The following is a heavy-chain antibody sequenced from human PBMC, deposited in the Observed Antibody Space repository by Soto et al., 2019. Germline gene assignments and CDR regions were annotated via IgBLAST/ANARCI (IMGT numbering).Heavy chain of an antibody. CDR2: IIPILGIA. J-gene: IGHJ6*04. Sequence: SVKVSCKASGCTFSSYTMSWVRQAPGQGLEWMGRIIPILGIANYAQKFQGRVTITADKSTSTAYMELSSLRSEDTAVYYCARGGPRVAPDVWGKGTTVTVSS. V-gene: IGHV1-69*02. CDR1: GCTFSSYT. CDR3: ARGGPRVAPDV. D-gene: IGHD3-3*01.